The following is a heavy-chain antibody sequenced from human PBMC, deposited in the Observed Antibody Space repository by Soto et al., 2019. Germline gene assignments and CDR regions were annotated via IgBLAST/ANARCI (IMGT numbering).Heavy chain of an antibody. CDR2: ISYDGSNK. CDR3: ANDEGHSSPSPPFAY. V-gene: IGHV3-30*18. D-gene: IGHD6-6*01. CDR1: GFTFSSYG. J-gene: IGHJ4*02. Sequence: GGSLRLSCAASGFTFSSYGMHWVRQAPGKGLEWVAVISYDGSNKYYADSVKGRFNISRDNSKNTLYLQMNSLRAEDTAVYYCANDEGHSSPSPPFAYWGQGTLVTVSS.